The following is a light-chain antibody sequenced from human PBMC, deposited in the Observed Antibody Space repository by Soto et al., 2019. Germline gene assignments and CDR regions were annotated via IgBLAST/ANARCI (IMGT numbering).Light chain of an antibody. CDR2: GAS. J-gene: IGKJ4*01. V-gene: IGKV1-33*01. CDR3: QQYDNIILT. CDR1: QYIGTF. Sequence: TQSPTSLIASVGDRVTITCQASQYIGTFVNCYQQKGGEAPRLLISGASNLEAGVPSRFRGSGSGSDFIFTITDLQPEDVGTYSCQQYDNIILTFGGGTKVEI.